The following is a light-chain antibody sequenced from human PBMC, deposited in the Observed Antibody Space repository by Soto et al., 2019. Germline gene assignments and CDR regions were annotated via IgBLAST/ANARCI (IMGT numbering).Light chain of an antibody. V-gene: IGLV2-14*01. CDR3: SSWTTSTTQV. J-gene: IGLJ3*02. CDR1: SSDIDFYNY. Sequence: QSALTQPASVSGSPGQSIPISCTGTSSDIDFYNYVSWYQQHPGKAPKLLIYEVTYRPSGVSTRFSGSKSGNTASLTISGLQAEDEADYYCSSWTTSTTQVLGGGTKVTVL. CDR2: EVT.